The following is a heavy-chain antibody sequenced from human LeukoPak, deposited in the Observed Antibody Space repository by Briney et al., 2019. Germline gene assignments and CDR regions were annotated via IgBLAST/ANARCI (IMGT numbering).Heavy chain of an antibody. J-gene: IGHJ6*03. D-gene: IGHD2-15*01. CDR3: AKNGDRGAYCSGGSCYPYYYYYMDV. CDR1: GFTFDDYA. V-gene: IGHV3-9*01. Sequence: GRSLRLSCAASGFTFDDYAMHWVRQAPGKGLEWVSRISWHSGNIGYADSVKGRFTISRDNAKNSLYLQMNSLRAEDTALYYCAKNGDRGAYCSGGSCYPYYYYYMDVWGKGTTVTISS. CDR2: ISWHSGNI.